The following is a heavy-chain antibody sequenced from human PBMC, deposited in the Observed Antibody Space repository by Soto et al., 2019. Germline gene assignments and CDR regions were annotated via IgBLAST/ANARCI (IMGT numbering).Heavy chain of an antibody. CDR1: GFTFSSYA. CDR3: AKDTSIYCDYDGAFDI. CDR2: ISGSGGST. J-gene: IGHJ3*02. V-gene: IGHV3-23*01. D-gene: IGHD4-17*01. Sequence: EVQLLESGGGLVQPGGSLRLSCAASGFTFSSYAMSWVRQAPGKGLEWVSAISGSGGSTYYADSVKGRFTISRDNSKNTLYLQMSSLRAEDTAVYYCAKDTSIYCDYDGAFDIWGQGTMVTVSS.